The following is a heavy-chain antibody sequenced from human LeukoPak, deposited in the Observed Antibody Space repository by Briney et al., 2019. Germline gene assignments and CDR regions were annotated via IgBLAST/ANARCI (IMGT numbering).Heavy chain of an antibody. V-gene: IGHV4-39*01. CDR1: GGSISSSSYY. CDR2: IYYSGST. Sequence: SETLSLTCTVSGGSISSSSYYWGWIRQPPGKGLEWIGSIYYSGSTSYNPSLKSRVTISVDTSKNQFSLKLSSVTAADTAVYYCATSPGIAVAGSSFDYWGQGTLVTVSS. D-gene: IGHD6-19*01. CDR3: ATSPGIAVAGSSFDY. J-gene: IGHJ4*02.